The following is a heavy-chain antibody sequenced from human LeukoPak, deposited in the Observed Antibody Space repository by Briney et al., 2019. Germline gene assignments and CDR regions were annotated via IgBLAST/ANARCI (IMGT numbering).Heavy chain of an antibody. Sequence: ASVKVSCKASEYTFTSYYMHWVRQAPGQGLEWMGIINPSGGSTSYAQKFQGRVTMTRDTSTSTVYMELSSLRSEDTAVYYCARAGRGPLFDYDFWSGQGPFDYWGQGTLVTVSS. CDR2: INPSGGST. D-gene: IGHD3-3*01. J-gene: IGHJ4*02. CDR1: EYTFTSYY. V-gene: IGHV1-46*01. CDR3: ARAGRGPLFDYDFWSGQGPFDY.